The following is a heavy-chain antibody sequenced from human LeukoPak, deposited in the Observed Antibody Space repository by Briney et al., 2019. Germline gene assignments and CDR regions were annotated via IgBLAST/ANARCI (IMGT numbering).Heavy chain of an antibody. Sequence: PGGSLRLPCAASGFTFSDFTMNWVRQAPGKGLEWVSSISSSTTYIYYTDSVKGRFTISRDNAENSLYLQMNSLRVEDTALYYCARERFHGSGAPRYDFWGQGTLVTVPS. CDR3: ARERFHGSGAPRYDF. J-gene: IGHJ4*02. D-gene: IGHD3-10*01. CDR1: GFTFSDFT. CDR2: ISSSTTYI. V-gene: IGHV3-21*01.